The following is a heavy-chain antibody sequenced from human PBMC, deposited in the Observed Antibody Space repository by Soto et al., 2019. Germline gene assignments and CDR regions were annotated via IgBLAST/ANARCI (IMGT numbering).Heavy chain of an antibody. CDR1: GYTFTNSV. D-gene: IGHD3-3*01. CDR2: ISTDNGNT. J-gene: IGHJ6*02. V-gene: IGHV1-18*01. Sequence: VSVKVSCKASGYTFTNSVIIWVRQAPGQGLEWMGWISTDNGNTNYAQHLQGRVSMTTDTSTSTAYMDLRSLRSDDTAVYYCARDQGITTVGVYSMYYYGMDVWGQGTTVTVSS. CDR3: ARDQGITTVGVYSMYYYGMDV.